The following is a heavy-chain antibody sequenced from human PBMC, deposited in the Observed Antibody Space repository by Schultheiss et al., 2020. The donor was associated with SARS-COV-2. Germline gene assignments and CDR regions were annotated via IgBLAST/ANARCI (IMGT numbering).Heavy chain of an antibody. D-gene: IGHD6-13*01. J-gene: IGHJ3*02. CDR1: GFTFSSYA. CDR2: IYYSGST. V-gene: IGHV4-59*01. Sequence: GSLRLSCAASGFTFSSYAMSWVRQAPGKGLEWIGYIYYSGSTNYNPSLKSRVTISVDTSKNQFSLKLSSVTAADTAVYYCARAQQQLGAFDIWGQGTMVTVSS. CDR3: ARAQQQLGAFDI.